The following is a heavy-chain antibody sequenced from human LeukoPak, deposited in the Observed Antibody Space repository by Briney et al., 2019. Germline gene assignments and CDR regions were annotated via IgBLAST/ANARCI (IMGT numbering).Heavy chain of an antibody. CDR1: GVAVSSQY. CDR2: IYGVDGT. J-gene: IGHJ4*02. Sequence: GGSLRLSCAASGVAVSSQYMNWVRRAPGKGLEWVSVIYGVDGTSYADSVKGRFTISRDNSKNTVYLQMNSLRVKDTALYYCASDLIYWGQGTLVTVSS. CDR3: ASDLIY. V-gene: IGHV3-53*01.